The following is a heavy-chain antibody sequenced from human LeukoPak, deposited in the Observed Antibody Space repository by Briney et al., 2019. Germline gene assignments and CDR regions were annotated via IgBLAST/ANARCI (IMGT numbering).Heavy chain of an antibody. D-gene: IGHD5-18*01. V-gene: IGHV4-39*01. J-gene: IGHJ4*02. CDR1: GGSISSSSYY. CDR2: IYYSGST. CDR3: ATYRTDVVDTAMVPYFDY. Sequence: SETLSLTCSVSGGSISSSSYYWGWIRQPPGKGLEWIGSIYYSGSTYYNPSLKSRVTISVDTSKNQFFLKLSSVTAADTAVYYCATYRTDVVDTAMVPYFDYWGQGTLVTVSS.